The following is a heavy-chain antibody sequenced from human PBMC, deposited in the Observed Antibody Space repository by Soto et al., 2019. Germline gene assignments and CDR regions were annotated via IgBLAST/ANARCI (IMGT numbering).Heavy chain of an antibody. CDR1: GFTFSSYS. D-gene: IGHD5-18*01. Sequence: GGSLRLSCAASGFTFSSYSMNWVRQAPGKGLEWVSSISSSSSYIYYADSVKGRFTISRDNAKNSLYLQMNSLRAEDTAVYYCARVHVDTAMFAGYYFDYWGQGTLVTVS. V-gene: IGHV3-21*01. CDR3: ARVHVDTAMFAGYYFDY. J-gene: IGHJ4*02. CDR2: ISSSSSYI.